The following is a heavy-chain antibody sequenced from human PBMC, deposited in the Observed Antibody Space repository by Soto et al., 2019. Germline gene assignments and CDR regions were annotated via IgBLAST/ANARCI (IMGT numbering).Heavy chain of an antibody. V-gene: IGHV1-46*01. J-gene: IGHJ4*02. CDR1: GYIFTSYY. CDR3: ARNDNSGLDY. D-gene: IGHD3-22*01. CDR2: INPSGGST. Sequence: QVQLVQSGAEVKKPGASVKVSCKASGYIFTSYYMHWVRQAPGQGLEWMGFINPSGGSTSYAQKFQGRVTMTRETSTSTVYVELSSLRSEDTAVYYCARNDNSGLDYWGQGTLVAVSS.